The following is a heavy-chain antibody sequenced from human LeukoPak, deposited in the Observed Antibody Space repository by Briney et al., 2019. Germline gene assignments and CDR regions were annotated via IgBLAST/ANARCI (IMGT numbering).Heavy chain of an antibody. J-gene: IGHJ4*02. D-gene: IGHD4-17*01. Sequence: APVKVSCKASGYSFPGFYIHWLRQAPGQGLEWMGWINPNSGDTDYARNFQGRVTMTRDTSITTAYMEVSRLKSDDTAVYYCARVFNGDYFDYWGQGSLVTVSS. V-gene: IGHV1-2*02. CDR2: INPNSGDT. CDR1: GYSFPGFY. CDR3: ARVFNGDYFDY.